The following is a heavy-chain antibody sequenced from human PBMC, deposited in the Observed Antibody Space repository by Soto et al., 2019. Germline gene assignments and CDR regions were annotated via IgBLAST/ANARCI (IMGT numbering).Heavy chain of an antibody. CDR2: IYHSGST. D-gene: IGHD3-10*01. CDR1: SGSISSSNW. V-gene: IGHV4-4*02. J-gene: IGHJ4*02. Sequence: SETLSLTCAVSSGSISSSNWWSWVRQPPGKGLEWIGEIYHSGSTNYNPSLKSRVTISVDKSKNQFSLKLSSVTAADTAVYYCASRPRYGSGSYKDYWGQGTLVTVSS. CDR3: ASRPRYGSGSYKDY.